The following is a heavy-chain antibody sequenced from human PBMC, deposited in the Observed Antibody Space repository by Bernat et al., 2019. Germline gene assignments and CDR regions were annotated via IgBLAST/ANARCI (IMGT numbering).Heavy chain of an antibody. CDR2: IYHNGNI. Sequence: QVQLQESGPQLVKPSGTLSLTCVVSGDSISSSAWWSWVRQPPGKGLEWIAEIYHNGNINYNPSLRSRVTISIDKSKNQISLRLSSVTAADTAVYYCARDPVAAVGTAFDIWGQGTMVTVSP. CDR1: GDSISSSAW. CDR3: ARDPVAAVGTAFDI. V-gene: IGHV4-4*02. D-gene: IGHD6-13*01. J-gene: IGHJ3*02.